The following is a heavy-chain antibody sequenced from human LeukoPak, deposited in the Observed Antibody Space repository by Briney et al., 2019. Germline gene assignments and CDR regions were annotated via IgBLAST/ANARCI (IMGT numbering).Heavy chain of an antibody. Sequence: PGGSLRLSCAASGFTFSSYSMNWVRQAPGKGLEWVSSISSSSSYIYYADSVKGRFTISRDNAKNSLYLQMNSLRAEDTAVYYCARDALVGRGSSWSGENYYYYGMDVWGQGTTVTVSS. D-gene: IGHD6-13*01. J-gene: IGHJ6*02. V-gene: IGHV3-21*01. CDR2: ISSSSSYI. CDR3: ARDALVGRGSSWSGENYYYYGMDV. CDR1: GFTFSSYS.